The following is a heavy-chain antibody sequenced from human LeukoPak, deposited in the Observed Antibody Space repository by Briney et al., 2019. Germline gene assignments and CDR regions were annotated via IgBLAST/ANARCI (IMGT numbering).Heavy chain of an antibody. D-gene: IGHD2-2*01. CDR3: ARKYCSTTSCSYAYDI. CDR2: IYTSGST. J-gene: IGHJ3*02. CDR1: GGSISTYY. Sequence: SETLSLTCTVSGGSISTYYWSWIRQPAGKGLEWIGRIYTSGSTNYNPSLKSRVTMSVDTSKNQFSLKLSSVTAADTAEYFCARKYCSTTSCSYAYDIWGQGTMVTVSS. V-gene: IGHV4-4*07.